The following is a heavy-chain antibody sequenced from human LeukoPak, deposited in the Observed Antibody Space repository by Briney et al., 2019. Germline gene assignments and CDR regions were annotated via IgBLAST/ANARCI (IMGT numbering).Heavy chain of an antibody. CDR2: IIPIFGTA. CDR3: ARGPPNWGYDY. D-gene: IGHD7-27*01. J-gene: IGHJ4*02. V-gene: IGHV1-69*05. Sequence: SVKVSCKASGGTFSSYAISWVRQARGQGLEWMGGIIPIFGTANYAQKFQDRVTMTRNTSISTAYMELSSLRSDDTAVYYCARGPPNWGYDYWGPGTLVTVSS. CDR1: GGTFSSYA.